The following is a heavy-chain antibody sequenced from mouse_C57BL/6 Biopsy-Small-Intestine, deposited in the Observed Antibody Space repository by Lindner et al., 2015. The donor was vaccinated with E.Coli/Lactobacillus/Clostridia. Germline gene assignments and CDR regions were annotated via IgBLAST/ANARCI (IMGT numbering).Heavy chain of an antibody. Sequence: SVKVSCKGSTYTFNNYDITWVRHAPGQGLEWLGRITAYNGNTDYAQKLQGRVTVTRDTSTSTAYMELRSLRSDDTAIYYCAREGGYTYYLDYWGQGSLATVSS. CDR1: TYTFNNYD. CDR3: AREGGYTYYLDY. CDR2: ITAYNGNT. D-gene: IGHD1-1*01. V-gene: IGHV1-79*01. J-gene: IGHJ4*01.